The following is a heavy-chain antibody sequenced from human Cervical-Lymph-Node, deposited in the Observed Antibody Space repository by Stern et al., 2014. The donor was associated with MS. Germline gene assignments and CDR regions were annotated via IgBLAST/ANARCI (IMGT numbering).Heavy chain of an antibody. V-gene: IGHV3-30-3*01. D-gene: IGHD2-15*01. Sequence: QDQLVQSGGGVVQPGRSLRLSCAASGFIFSNYAMHWVRQAPGKGLDWVAFVSNEASKQFYADSVKGRFTISRDNANNTLYLQMNSLRPEDTAVYYCGRDTCRGGGCYFRYWGQGILITVSS. CDR3: GRDTCRGGGCYFRY. CDR1: GFIFSNYA. CDR2: VSNEASKQ. J-gene: IGHJ4*02.